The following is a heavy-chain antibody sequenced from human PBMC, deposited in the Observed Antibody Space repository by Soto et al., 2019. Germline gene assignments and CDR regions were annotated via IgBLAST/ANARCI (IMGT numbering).Heavy chain of an antibody. V-gene: IGHV4-34*01. CDR2: INHSGST. CDR3: ARGHSGSYPGD. Sequence: LSLTCAVYGGSFSGYYWSWIRQPPGKGLEWIGEINHSGSTNYNPSLKSRVTISVDTSKNQFSLKLSSVTAADTAVYYCARGHSGSYPGDWGQGTPVTVSS. D-gene: IGHD1-26*01. CDR1: GGSFSGYY. J-gene: IGHJ4*02.